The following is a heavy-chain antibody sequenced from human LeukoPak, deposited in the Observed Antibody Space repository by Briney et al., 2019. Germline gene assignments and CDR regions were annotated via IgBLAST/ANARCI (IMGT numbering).Heavy chain of an antibody. CDR1: GGPISSYY. J-gene: IGHJ4*02. CDR3: ARVGTGYSSGPVDY. D-gene: IGHD6-19*01. Sequence: SETLSLTCTVSGGPISSYYWSWIRQPAGKGLEWIGRIYTSGSTNYNPSLKSRVTMSVDTSKNQFSLKLSSVTAADTAVYYCARVGTGYSSGPVDYWGQGTLVTVSS. V-gene: IGHV4-4*07. CDR2: IYTSGST.